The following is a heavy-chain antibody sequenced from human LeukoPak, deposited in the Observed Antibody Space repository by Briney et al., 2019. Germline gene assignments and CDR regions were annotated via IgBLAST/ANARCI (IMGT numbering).Heavy chain of an antibody. J-gene: IGHJ4*02. CDR1: GFTFSSYS. V-gene: IGHV3-21*01. CDR3: ARDSGREWFGELLRGSFDY. CDR2: ISSSSSYI. Sequence: GGSLRLSCAASGFTFSSYSMNWVRQAPGKGLEWVSSISSSSSYIYYADSVKGRFTISRDNAKNSLYLQMNSLGAEDTAVYYCARDSGREWFGELLRGSFDYWGQGTLVTVSS. D-gene: IGHD3-10*01.